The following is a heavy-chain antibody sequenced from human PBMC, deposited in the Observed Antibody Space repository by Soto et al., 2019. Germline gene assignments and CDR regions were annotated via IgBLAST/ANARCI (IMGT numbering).Heavy chain of an antibody. Sequence: SVKVSCKASGYTITSYGIHWVRQAPGQRLEWMGWINAANGDTKYSPKFQGRVTITRDTSASTAYMELSSLRSEDTAVYYCVRRHVSATGIDWFDPWGQGTLVTVSS. CDR3: VRRHVSATGIDWFDP. V-gene: IGHV1-3*01. J-gene: IGHJ5*02. CDR2: INAANGDT. CDR1: GYTITSYG. D-gene: IGHD6-13*01.